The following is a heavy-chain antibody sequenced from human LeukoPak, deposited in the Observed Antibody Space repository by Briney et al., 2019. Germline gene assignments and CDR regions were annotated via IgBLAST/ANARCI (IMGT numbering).Heavy chain of an antibody. CDR3: ARDTVTTQFDY. CDR1: GFTFSSYG. V-gene: IGHV3-30*03. D-gene: IGHD4-17*01. J-gene: IGHJ4*02. CDR2: ISYDGSNK. Sequence: QSGGSLRLSCAASGFTFSSYGMHWVRQAPGKGLERVAVISYDGSNKYYADSVKGRFTISRDNSKNTLYLQMNSLRAEDTAVYYCARDTVTTQFDYWGQGTLVTVSS.